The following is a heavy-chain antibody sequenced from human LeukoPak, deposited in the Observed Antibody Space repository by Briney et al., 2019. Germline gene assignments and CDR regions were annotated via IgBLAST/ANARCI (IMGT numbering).Heavy chain of an antibody. CDR2: IYYSGTT. D-gene: IGHD2-15*01. CDR3: ARLGYCSGGSCYSFRKEQF. V-gene: IGHV4-39*01. Sequence: SETLSLTCSVSGGSIGNSNYYWGWIRQPPGKGLEWIGSIYYSGTTYYNPSLKSRVTMSVDTSKNQFSLKLTSVTAADTAVYYCARLGYCSGGSCYSFRKEQFWGQGTLVTVSS. CDR1: GGSIGNSNYY. J-gene: IGHJ4*02.